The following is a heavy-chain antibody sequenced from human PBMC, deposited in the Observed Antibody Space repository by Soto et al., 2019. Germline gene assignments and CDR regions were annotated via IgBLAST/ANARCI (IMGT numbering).Heavy chain of an antibody. D-gene: IGHD1-26*01. J-gene: IGHJ4*02. Sequence: GGSLRLSCTASGFTFNTHWMHWVRQAPGKGLVWVSRIYFDGITTNYAGSVKGRLTVSRDNAKNTVYLHVNTLRDEDTAVYYCARGGAMGVDYWGQGTLVTVSA. V-gene: IGHV3-74*01. CDR1: GFTFNTHW. CDR3: ARGGAMGVDY. CDR2: IYFDGITT.